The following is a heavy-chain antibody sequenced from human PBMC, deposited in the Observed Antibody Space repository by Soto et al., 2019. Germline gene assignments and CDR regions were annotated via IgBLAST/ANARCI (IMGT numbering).Heavy chain of an antibody. CDR1: GFTFSSYG. Sequence: GGSLRLSCAASGFTFSSYGMHWVRQAPGKGLEWVAVIWYDGSNKYYADSVKGRFTISRDNSKNTLYLQMNSLRAEDTAVYYCARDSRIAVAGTWNYWGQGTLVTVSS. CDR3: ARDSRIAVAGTWNY. J-gene: IGHJ4*02. V-gene: IGHV3-33*01. CDR2: IWYDGSNK. D-gene: IGHD6-19*01.